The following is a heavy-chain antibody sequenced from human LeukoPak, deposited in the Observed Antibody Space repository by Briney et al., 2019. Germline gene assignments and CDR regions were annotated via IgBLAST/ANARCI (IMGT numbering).Heavy chain of an antibody. Sequence: GGSPRLSCAASGFTFSSYWMHWVRQAPGKGLVWVSRIKSDGSTRYADSVKGRFTISRDNAKNTVSLQMNSPRAEDTGVYYCARAPSEIGGYYPEYFRHWGQGTLVTVSP. CDR2: IKSDGST. CDR1: GFTFSSYW. V-gene: IGHV3-74*01. D-gene: IGHD3-22*01. CDR3: ARAPSEIGGYYPEYFRH. J-gene: IGHJ1*01.